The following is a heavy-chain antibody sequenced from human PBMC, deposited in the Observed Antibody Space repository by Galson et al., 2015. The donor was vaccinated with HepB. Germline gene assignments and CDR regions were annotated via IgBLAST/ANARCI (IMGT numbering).Heavy chain of an antibody. J-gene: IGHJ4*02. V-gene: IGHV3-7*03. Sequence: SLRLSCAASGFTFSNYWMSWVRQAPGKGLERVANIKPVGGEKYYVDSVKGRFTISRDNAQKSLYLQMNTLRVEDTAVYYCATRGWYFDHWGQGTLVTVSS. CDR3: ATRGWYFDH. CDR1: GFTFSNYW. D-gene: IGHD6-19*01. CDR2: IKPVGGEK.